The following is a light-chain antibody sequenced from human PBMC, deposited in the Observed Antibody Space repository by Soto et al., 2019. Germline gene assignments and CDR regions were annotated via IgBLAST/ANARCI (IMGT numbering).Light chain of an antibody. CDR1: RDIDNS. CDR3: QKYNKAPWI. Sequence: DIQVTQSPPSLSASVGDRVTNTCRASRDIDNSLAWYQQVPGKAPKLLIYAASTLQSGVPSRFRGSGSGTSFILTITSLQPEDVATYYCQKYNKAPWIFGQGTKVDIK. J-gene: IGKJ1*01. CDR2: AAS. V-gene: IGKV1-27*01.